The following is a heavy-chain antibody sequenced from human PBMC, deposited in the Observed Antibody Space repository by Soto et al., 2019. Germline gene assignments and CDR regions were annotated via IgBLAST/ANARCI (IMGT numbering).Heavy chain of an antibody. D-gene: IGHD3-9*01. CDR3: ARADILTGSFGMDV. Sequence: QVQLVESGGGVVQPGRSLRLSCAASGFTFSSYGMHWVRQAPGKGLEWVAVIWYDGSNKYYADSVKGRFTISRDNSKNTLYLQMNSLRAEDTAVYYCARADILTGSFGMDVWGQGTTVTVSS. CDR1: GFTFSSYG. CDR2: IWYDGSNK. V-gene: IGHV3-33*01. J-gene: IGHJ6*02.